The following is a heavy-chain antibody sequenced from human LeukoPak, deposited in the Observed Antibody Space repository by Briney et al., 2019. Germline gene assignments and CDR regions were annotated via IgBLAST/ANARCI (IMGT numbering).Heavy chain of an antibody. CDR3: ASRYVPNYYYGMDV. Sequence: SETLSLTCTVSGGSISSGDYYWSWIRQPPGKGLEWIGYIYYSGSTYYNPSLKSRVTISVDTSKNQFPLKLSSVTAADTAVYYCASRYVPNYYYGMDVWGQGTTVTVSS. D-gene: IGHD3-16*01. CDR2: IYYSGST. CDR1: GGSISSGDYY. V-gene: IGHV4-30-4*01. J-gene: IGHJ6*02.